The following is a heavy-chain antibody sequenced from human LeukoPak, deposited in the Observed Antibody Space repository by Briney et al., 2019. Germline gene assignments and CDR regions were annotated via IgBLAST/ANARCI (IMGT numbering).Heavy chain of an antibody. CDR2: MNPNSGNT. V-gene: IGHV1-8*02. J-gene: IGHJ5*02. CDR3: ARVGNWFDP. D-gene: IGHD3-10*01. CDR1: GYTFTTYA. Sequence: ASVKVSCKASGYTFTTYAINWVRQAPGQGLEWMGWMNPNSGNTGYAQKFQGRVTMTRNTSISTAYMELSSLRSEDTAVYYCARVGNWFDPWGQGTLVTVSS.